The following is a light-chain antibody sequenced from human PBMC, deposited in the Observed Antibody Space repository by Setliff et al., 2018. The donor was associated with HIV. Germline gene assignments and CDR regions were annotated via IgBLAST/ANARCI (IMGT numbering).Light chain of an antibody. Sequence: QSVLAQPPSTSGTPGQKVSISCSGSSSNIGANTVSWYQHLLGTAPKLVIYQDDRRPSGGPARFSGSKSGTSASLAISGLQSEDEADYYCAAWDDSLKGPVFGSGTKV. J-gene: IGLJ1*01. CDR1: SSNIGANT. CDR3: AAWDDSLKGPV. CDR2: QDD. V-gene: IGLV1-44*01.